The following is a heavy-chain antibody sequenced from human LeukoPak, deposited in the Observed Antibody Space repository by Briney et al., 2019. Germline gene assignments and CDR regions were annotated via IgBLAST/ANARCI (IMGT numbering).Heavy chain of an antibody. V-gene: IGHV3-30*18. CDR3: AKDDGYNWS. CDR1: GFTFSSYS. J-gene: IGHJ4*02. Sequence: GGSLRLSCAASGFTFSSYSMNWVRQAPGKGLEWVAVISYDGSNKYYADSVKGRFTISRDNSKNTLYLQMNSLRAEDTAVYYCAKDDGYNWSWGQGTLVTVSS. CDR2: ISYDGSNK. D-gene: IGHD5-24*01.